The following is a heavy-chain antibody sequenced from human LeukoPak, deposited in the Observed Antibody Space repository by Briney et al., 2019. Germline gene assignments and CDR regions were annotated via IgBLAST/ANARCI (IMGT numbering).Heavy chain of an antibody. CDR2: IRYDGSNK. CDR1: GCTFSSYG. V-gene: IGHV3-30*02. D-gene: IGHD2/OR15-2a*01. J-gene: IGHJ4*02. Sequence: GGSLRLSCAASGCTFSSYGMHWVRQAPGKGLEWVAFIRYDGSNKYYADSVKGRFTISRDNSKTPLYLQMNSLRAGDTAVYYCAKGWSTQQNTAPFEYWGQGALVTVSS. CDR3: AKGWSTQQNTAPFEY.